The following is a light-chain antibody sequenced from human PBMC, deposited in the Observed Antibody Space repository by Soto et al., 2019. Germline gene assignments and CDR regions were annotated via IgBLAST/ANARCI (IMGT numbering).Light chain of an antibody. V-gene: IGKV1-5*01. Sequence: DIQMTQSPFTLSASVGDRVTITCRASQSISDWLAWYQQKPGKAPDLLIFDASSLKSGVPSRFSGSRSGTEFTLTITSLQPDDFATYYCQQYDSYPRTFGGGTKVDIK. CDR3: QQYDSYPRT. CDR1: QSISDW. J-gene: IGKJ4*01. CDR2: DAS.